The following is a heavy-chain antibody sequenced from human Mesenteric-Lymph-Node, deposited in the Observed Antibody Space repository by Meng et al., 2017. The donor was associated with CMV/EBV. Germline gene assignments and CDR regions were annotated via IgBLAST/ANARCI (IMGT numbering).Heavy chain of an antibody. CDR3: ARVRYYDFWSGYDAFDI. CDR1: GFTFDDYG. J-gene: IGHJ3*02. D-gene: IGHD3-3*01. Sequence: GESLKISCAASGFTFDDYGMSWVRQAPGKGLEWVSGINWNGGSTGYADSVKGRFTISRDNTKNSLYLQMNSLRAEDTALYYCARVRYYDFWSGYDAFDIWGQGTMVTVSS. CDR2: INWNGGST. V-gene: IGHV3-20*04.